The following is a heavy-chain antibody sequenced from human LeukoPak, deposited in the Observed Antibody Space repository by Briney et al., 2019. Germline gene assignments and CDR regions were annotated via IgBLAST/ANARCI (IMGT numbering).Heavy chain of an antibody. Sequence: ASVKVSCKASGYTFTGYYMHWVRQAPGQGLEWMGIINPSGGSTSYAQKLQGRVTMTTDTSTSTAYMELRSLRSDDTAVYYCAREPSSYYGSGSYYRGYYFDYWGQGTLVTVSS. CDR1: GYTFTGYY. V-gene: IGHV1-46*01. D-gene: IGHD3-10*01. CDR3: AREPSSYYGSGSYYRGYYFDY. CDR2: INPSGGST. J-gene: IGHJ4*02.